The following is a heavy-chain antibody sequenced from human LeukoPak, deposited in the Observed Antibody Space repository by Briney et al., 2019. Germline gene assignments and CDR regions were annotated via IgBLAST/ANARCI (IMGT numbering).Heavy chain of an antibody. Sequence: ASVKVSCKASGYTFTGYYMHWVRQAPGQGLEWMGWINPNSGGTNYAQKLQDRVTMTTDTSTSTAYMELRSLKSDDTAVYHCARGSAYDGSGYSDYWGQGTLVTVSS. CDR1: GYTFTGYY. CDR2: INPNSGGT. CDR3: ARGSAYDGSGYSDY. J-gene: IGHJ4*02. D-gene: IGHD3-22*01. V-gene: IGHV1-2*02.